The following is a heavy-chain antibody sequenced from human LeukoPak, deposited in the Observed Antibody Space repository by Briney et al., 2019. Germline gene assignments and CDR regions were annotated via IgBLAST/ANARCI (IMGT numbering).Heavy chain of an antibody. V-gene: IGHV4-39*01. CDR3: ARQGITTDYYYYYWDV. Sequence: MSSETLSLTCAVYGGSFSGYYWGWLRQPPGKGLEWIGSIYYSGTTYYNPALKSRVTISVDTSKNQFSLKLTSVTAADTAVYYCARQGITTDYYYYYWDVGGKGPRFPIPS. CDR2: IYYSGTT. J-gene: IGHJ6*03. CDR1: GGSFSGYY. D-gene: IGHD3-16*01.